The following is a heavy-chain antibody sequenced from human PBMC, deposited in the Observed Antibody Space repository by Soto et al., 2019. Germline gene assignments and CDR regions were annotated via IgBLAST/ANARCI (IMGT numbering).Heavy chain of an antibody. J-gene: IGHJ4*02. CDR3: ARDRLDYYDSSGYYYQLRDY. Sequence: VKVSCKASGGTFSSYAISWVRQAPGQGLEWMGGIIPIFGTANYAQKFQGRVTITADESTSTAYMELSSLRSEDTAVYYCARDRLDYYDSSGYYYQLRDYWGQGTLVTVSS. D-gene: IGHD3-22*01. CDR1: GGTFSSYA. CDR2: IIPIFGTA. V-gene: IGHV1-69*13.